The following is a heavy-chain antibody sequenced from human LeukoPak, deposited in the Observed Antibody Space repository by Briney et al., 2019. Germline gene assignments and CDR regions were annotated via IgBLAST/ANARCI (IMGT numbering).Heavy chain of an antibody. CDR3: ARGGRRVGVIHNWFDP. Sequence: ASVKVSCKASGGTFSSYAISWVRQAPGQGLEWMGGIIPIFGTANYAQKFQGRVTITADESTSTAYMELSSLRSEDTAVYYCARGGRRVGVIHNWFDPWGQGTLSPSPQ. D-gene: IGHD3-22*01. CDR1: GGTFSSYA. CDR2: IIPIFGTA. V-gene: IGHV1-69*13. J-gene: IGHJ5*02.